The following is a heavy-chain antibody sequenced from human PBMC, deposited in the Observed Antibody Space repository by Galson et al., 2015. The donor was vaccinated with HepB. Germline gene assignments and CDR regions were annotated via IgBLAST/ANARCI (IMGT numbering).Heavy chain of an antibody. D-gene: IGHD2-15*01. J-gene: IGHJ6*02. CDR3: AKDKGCSGGSCYSGVYYYGMDV. V-gene: IGHV3-9*01. CDR2: INWNSGSI. CDR1: GFTFDDYA. Sequence: SLRLSCAASGFTFDDYAMHWVRQAPGKGLEWVSGINWNSGSIGYADSVKGRFTISRDNAKNSLYLQMNSLRVEDTALYYCAKDKGCSGGSCYSGVYYYGMDVWGQGTMVTVSS.